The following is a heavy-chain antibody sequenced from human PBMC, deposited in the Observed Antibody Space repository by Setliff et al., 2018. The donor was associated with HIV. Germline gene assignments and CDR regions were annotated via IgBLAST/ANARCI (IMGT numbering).Heavy chain of an antibody. CDR2: ISPNYDYT. Sequence: ASVKVSCKASGFVFTNYAISWVRQAPGQGLEWMGWISPNYDYTNYAQKFQDRVTITADTSTSTAYMELRSLRSDDTAIYYCARDNYDDYSRVQMDVWGKGTTVTVSS. CDR1: GFVFTNYA. D-gene: IGHD4-17*01. CDR3: ARDNYDDYSRVQMDV. V-gene: IGHV1-18*01. J-gene: IGHJ6*04.